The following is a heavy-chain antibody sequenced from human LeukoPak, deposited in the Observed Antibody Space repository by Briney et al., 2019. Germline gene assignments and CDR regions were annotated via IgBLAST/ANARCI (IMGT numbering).Heavy chain of an antibody. D-gene: IGHD3-3*01. CDR2: IYSSGGT. J-gene: IGHJ4*02. CDR1: GVTANSNY. CDR3: ARGNFWSGYYLDY. V-gene: IGHV3-53*01. Sequence: GGPMRLSCAASGVTANSNYINWVRQAPGKGLEWVSVIYSSGGTNYADSVKGRFTISRDDSKNTVFLQMNSLRVEDTAFYYCARGNFWSGYYLDYWGQGTLVTVSS.